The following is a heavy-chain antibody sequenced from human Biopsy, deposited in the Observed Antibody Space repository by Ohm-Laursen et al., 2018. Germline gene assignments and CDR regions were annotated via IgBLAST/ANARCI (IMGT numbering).Heavy chain of an antibody. Sequence: PSETLSLTCTVYGGSFSGYYWSWIRQPPGKGLEWIGEINHSGSTNYNPSLKSRVTISVDTSKNQFPLKLSSVTAADTAVYYCARGRLRAVARFDYWGQGTLATVSS. V-gene: IGHV4-34*01. J-gene: IGHJ4*02. D-gene: IGHD6-19*01. CDR2: INHSGST. CDR3: ARGRLRAVARFDY. CDR1: GGSFSGYY.